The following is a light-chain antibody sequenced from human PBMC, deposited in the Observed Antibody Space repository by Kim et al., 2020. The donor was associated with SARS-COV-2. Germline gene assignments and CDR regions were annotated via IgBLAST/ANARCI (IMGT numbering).Light chain of an antibody. V-gene: IGLV3-19*01. Sequence: ALGRTVRLTCQGDSLRNYYATWYQQRPGQAPTLVLYGKYDRPSGIPDRFSGSASGNTASLTITGAQAEDEGDYYCNSRDSSGDHVVFGGGTQLTVL. CDR1: SLRNYY. CDR2: GKY. J-gene: IGLJ3*02. CDR3: NSRDSSGDHVV.